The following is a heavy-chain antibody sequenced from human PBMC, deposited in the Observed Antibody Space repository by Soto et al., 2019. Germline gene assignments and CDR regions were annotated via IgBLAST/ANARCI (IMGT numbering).Heavy chain of an antibody. Sequence: SVKVSCKASGVTFSSYAISWVRQAPGQGLEWMGGIIPIFGTANYAQKFQGRVTITADESTSTAYMELSSLRSEDTAVYYCAREGSHTTSHYYYGTDVWGQGTTVTVSS. CDR3: AREGSHTTSHYYYGTDV. D-gene: IGHD1-1*01. CDR2: IIPIFGTA. V-gene: IGHV1-69*13. J-gene: IGHJ6*02. CDR1: GVTFSSYA.